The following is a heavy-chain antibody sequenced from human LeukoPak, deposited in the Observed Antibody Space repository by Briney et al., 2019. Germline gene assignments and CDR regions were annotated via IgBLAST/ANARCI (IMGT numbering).Heavy chain of an antibody. Sequence: GASVKVSCKASGGTFSSYAISWVRQAPGQGLEWMGGIIPIFGTANYAQKFQGRVTITTDESTSTAYMELSSLRSEDTAVYYCARGGELIAYFDYWGQGTLVTVSS. CDR2: IIPIFGTA. D-gene: IGHD1-26*01. J-gene: IGHJ4*02. V-gene: IGHV1-69*05. CDR3: ARGGELIAYFDY. CDR1: GGTFSSYA.